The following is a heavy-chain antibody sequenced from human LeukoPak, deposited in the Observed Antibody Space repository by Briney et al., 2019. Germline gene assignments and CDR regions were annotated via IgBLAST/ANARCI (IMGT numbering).Heavy chain of an antibody. Sequence: GASVKVSCKASGYTFTGYYMHWVRQAPGQGLEWMGWINPNSGGTNYAQKFQGRVTMTRDTSISTAYMELSRLRSDDTAVYYCARVPLRGITMVRGVIFPSDYYYYYMDVWGKGTTVTVSS. J-gene: IGHJ6*03. V-gene: IGHV1-2*02. CDR1: GYTFTGYY. CDR3: ARVPLRGITMVRGVIFPSDYYYYYMDV. D-gene: IGHD3-10*01. CDR2: INPNSGGT.